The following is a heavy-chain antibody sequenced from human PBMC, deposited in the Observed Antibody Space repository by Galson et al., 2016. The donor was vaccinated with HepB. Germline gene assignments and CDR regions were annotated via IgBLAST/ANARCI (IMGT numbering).Heavy chain of an antibody. V-gene: IGHV3-7*01. J-gene: IGHJ4*02. Sequence: SLRLSCAASGFTFSTYWMIWVRQAPGKGLEWLANIKPDGSEKYYVDSVKGRFTISRDNAKNSLYLQMNSLRAEDTDVYYCARKGFSGGYFDYWGQGTLVTVSS. CDR1: GFTFSTYW. CDR2: IKPDGSEK. D-gene: IGHD4-23*01. CDR3: ARKGFSGGYFDY.